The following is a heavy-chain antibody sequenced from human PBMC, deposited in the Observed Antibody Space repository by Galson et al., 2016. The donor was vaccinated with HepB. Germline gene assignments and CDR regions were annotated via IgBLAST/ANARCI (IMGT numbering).Heavy chain of an antibody. CDR2: IEWDDEK. V-gene: IGHV2-70*01. D-gene: IGHD5-24*01. Sequence: PALVKPTQTLTLTCTFSGFSRNTRGLCVSWIRQPPGKALEWLALIEWDDEKSSNSSPKTRLAISKNTSKNQVVLTITNVDPVDTATYYCARMSGYRGGSLYYYFDLWGRGTLVTVSS. J-gene: IGHJ2*01. CDR1: GFSRNTRGLC. CDR3: ARMSGYRGGSLYYYFDL.